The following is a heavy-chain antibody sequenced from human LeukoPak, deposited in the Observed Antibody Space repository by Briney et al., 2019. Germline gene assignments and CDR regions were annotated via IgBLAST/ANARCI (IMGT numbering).Heavy chain of an antibody. D-gene: IGHD2-15*01. V-gene: IGHV5-51*01. Sequence: GESLKISCKGSGYSFTSYWIGWVRQMPGKGLEWMEIIYPGDSDTRYSPSFQGQVTISADKSISTAYLQWSSLKASDTAMYYCARDAVVGYCSGGSCPGGFDYWGQGTLVTVSS. CDR2: IYPGDSDT. J-gene: IGHJ4*02. CDR1: GYSFTSYW. CDR3: ARDAVVGYCSGGSCPGGFDY.